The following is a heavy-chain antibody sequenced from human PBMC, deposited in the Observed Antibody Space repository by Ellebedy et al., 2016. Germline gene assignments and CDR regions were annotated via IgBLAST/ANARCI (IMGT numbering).Heavy chain of an antibody. J-gene: IGHJ4*02. Sequence: SLKISCAASGFRFDDYAMHWVRQAPGKGLEWVSGISWNGGIIDYGDSVKGRFTISRDNAKNSLYLQMNSLSAEDTAFYYCAKDQTGYYRPFDNWGQGTLVTVSS. CDR2: ISWNGGII. CDR1: GFRFDDYA. V-gene: IGHV3-9*01. D-gene: IGHD3-9*01. CDR3: AKDQTGYYRPFDN.